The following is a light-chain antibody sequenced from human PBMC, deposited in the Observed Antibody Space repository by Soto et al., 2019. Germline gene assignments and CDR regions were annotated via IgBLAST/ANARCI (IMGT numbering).Light chain of an antibody. Sequence: QSVLTQPASVSGSPGQSITISCTGTSSDVGGYNYVSWYQQHPGKAPKLMIYDVSDRPSGVPNRFSGSKSGNTASLTISGLQAEDEADYFCSSYTSSSTPFVFGTGTKV. V-gene: IGLV2-14*03. CDR3: SSYTSSSTPFV. CDR2: DVS. J-gene: IGLJ1*01. CDR1: SSDVGGYNY.